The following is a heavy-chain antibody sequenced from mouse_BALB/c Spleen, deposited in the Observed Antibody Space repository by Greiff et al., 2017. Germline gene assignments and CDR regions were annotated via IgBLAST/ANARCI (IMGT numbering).Heavy chain of an antibody. CDR3: TRVRYDVGLAY. D-gene: IGHD2-14*01. CDR1: GFTFSNYW. CDR2: IRLKSNNYAT. J-gene: IGHJ3*01. V-gene: IGHV6-6*02. Sequence: EVQVVESGGGLVQPGGSMKLSCVASGFTFSNYWMNWVRQSPEKGLEWVAEIRLKSNNYATHYAESVKGRFTISRDDSKSSVYLQMNNLRAEDTGIYYCTRVRYDVGLAYWGQGTLVTVSA.